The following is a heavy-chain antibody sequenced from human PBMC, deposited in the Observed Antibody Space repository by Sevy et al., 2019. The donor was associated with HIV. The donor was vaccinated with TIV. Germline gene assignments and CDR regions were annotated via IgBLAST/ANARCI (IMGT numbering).Heavy chain of an antibody. Sequence: GGSLRLSCAASGFTFSGSGMHWVRQAPGKGLEWVAFIWSDGSDKWYRDSVKGRFTISRDNSKSTLFLQMNSLRSEDTALYYCSQDDCVSSGCYLYWFDPWGQGTLVTVSS. CDR3: SQDDCVSSGCYLYWFDP. V-gene: IGHV3-30*02. J-gene: IGHJ5*02. CDR1: GFTFSGSG. CDR2: IWSDGSDK. D-gene: IGHD3-22*01.